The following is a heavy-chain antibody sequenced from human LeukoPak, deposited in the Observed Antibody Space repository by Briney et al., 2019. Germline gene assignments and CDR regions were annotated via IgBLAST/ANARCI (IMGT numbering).Heavy chain of an antibody. D-gene: IGHD6-13*01. CDR2: IYYSGST. J-gene: IGHJ4*02. Sequence: SETLSLTCTVSGGSISSYYWSWIRQPPGKGLEWIGYIYYSGSTNYNPSLKSRVTISVDTSKNQFSLKLSPVTAADTAVYYCAREIAAAYFDYWGQGTLVTVSS. CDR3: AREIAAAYFDY. CDR1: GGSISSYY. V-gene: IGHV4-59*01.